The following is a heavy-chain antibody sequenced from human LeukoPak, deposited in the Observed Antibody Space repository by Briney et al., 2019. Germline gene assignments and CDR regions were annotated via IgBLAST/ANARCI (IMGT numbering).Heavy chain of an antibody. CDR1: GYSFTSYW. D-gene: IGHD6-13*01. CDR3: ARQNWCSSWYGDY. CDR2: IYPGDSDT. V-gene: IGHV5-51*01. Sequence: GESLKISCKGSGYSFTSYWIGWVRQMPGKGLEWMGIIYPGDSDTRYSPSFQGQVTISADKSISTAYLQWSTLKASDTAMYYCARQNWCSSWYGDYWGQGTLVTVSS. J-gene: IGHJ4*02.